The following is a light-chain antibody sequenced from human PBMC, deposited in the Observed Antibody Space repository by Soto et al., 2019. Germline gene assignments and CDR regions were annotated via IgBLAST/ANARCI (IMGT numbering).Light chain of an antibody. CDR3: HQYGSSYT. CDR2: GAS. J-gene: IGKJ2*01. Sequence: EIVLTQSPGTLSLSPGERATLSCRASQSVSSSYLAWYQQKPGQAPRLLIYGASSRATGIPDRFSGSGSGTDFTITISRLEPEDFALYYCHQYGSSYTFGQGTKLEIK. V-gene: IGKV3-20*01. CDR1: QSVSSSY.